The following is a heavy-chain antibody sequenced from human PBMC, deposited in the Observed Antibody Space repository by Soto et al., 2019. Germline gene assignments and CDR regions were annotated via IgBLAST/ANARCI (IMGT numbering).Heavy chain of an antibody. CDR1: GFTFSSYA. V-gene: IGHV3-30-3*01. D-gene: IGHD6-19*01. J-gene: IGHJ4*02. CDR3: ARDHGDSSGGLDDY. Sequence: QVQLVESGGGVVQPGRSLRLSCAASGFTFSSYAMHWVRQAPGKGLEWVAVISYDGSNKYYADSVKGRFTISRDNSKNTLYLQMNSLRAEDTAVYYCARDHGDSSGGLDDYWGQGTLVTVSS. CDR2: ISYDGSNK.